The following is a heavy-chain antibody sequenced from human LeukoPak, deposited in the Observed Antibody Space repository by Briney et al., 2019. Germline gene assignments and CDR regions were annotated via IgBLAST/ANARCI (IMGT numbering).Heavy chain of an antibody. CDR3: AKASPNSGSYFDY. CDR2: ISYDGSNK. Sequence: GRSLRLSCAASGFTFSSYGMHWVRQAPGKGLEWVAVISYDGSNKYYADSVKGRFTISRDNSKNTLYPQMNSLRAEDTAVYYCAKASPNSGSYFDYWGQGTLVTVSS. D-gene: IGHD1-26*01. CDR1: GFTFSSYG. V-gene: IGHV3-30*18. J-gene: IGHJ4*02.